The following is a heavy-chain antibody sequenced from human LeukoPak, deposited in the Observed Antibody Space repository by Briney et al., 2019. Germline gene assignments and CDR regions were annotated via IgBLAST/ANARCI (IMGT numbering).Heavy chain of an antibody. D-gene: IGHD5-12*01. Sequence: SETLSLTCTVSGGSISSSRYYWGWIRQPPGRGLEWIGSIYYSGSTNYNPSLKSRVTISVDTSKNQFSLKLSSVTAADTAVYYCARVKRDSEVGWLRLEGDYYYYYYMDVWGKGTTVTISS. J-gene: IGHJ6*03. CDR3: ARVKRDSEVGWLRLEGDYYYYYYMDV. V-gene: IGHV4-39*07. CDR2: IYYSGST. CDR1: GGSISSSRYY.